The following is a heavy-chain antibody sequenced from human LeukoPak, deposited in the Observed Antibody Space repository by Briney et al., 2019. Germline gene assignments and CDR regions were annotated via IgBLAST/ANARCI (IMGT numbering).Heavy chain of an antibody. D-gene: IGHD1-1*01. Sequence: GRSLRLSCAASGFTFSSYAMHWVRQAPGKGLEWVAVISYDGSNKYYADSVKGRFTISRDTSKNTLFLQMNSLRAEDTAVYYCAGAVQRGDTWNDEDAFDMWGQGTMVTVSS. V-gene: IGHV3-30*14. J-gene: IGHJ3*02. CDR2: ISYDGSNK. CDR1: GFTFSSYA. CDR3: AGAVQRGDTWNDEDAFDM.